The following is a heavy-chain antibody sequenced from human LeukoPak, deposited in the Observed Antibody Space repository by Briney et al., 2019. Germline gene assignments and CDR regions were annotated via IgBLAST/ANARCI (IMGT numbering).Heavy chain of an antibody. J-gene: IGHJ4*02. Sequence: GGSLRLSCAGSGFMFSNHAMSWVRQAPGKGLEWVSGISTRGGGIYYADSVKGRFTISRDNSKNTLYLQMKSLRAEGTAVYYCAKDGFDYYDSSGYYYFDYWGQGTLVTVSS. D-gene: IGHD3-22*01. CDR3: AKDGFDYYDSSGYYYFDY. CDR1: GFMFSNHA. V-gene: IGHV3-23*01. CDR2: ISTRGGGI.